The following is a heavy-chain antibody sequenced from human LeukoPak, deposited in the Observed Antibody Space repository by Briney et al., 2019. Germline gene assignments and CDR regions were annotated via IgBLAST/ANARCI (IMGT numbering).Heavy chain of an antibody. V-gene: IGHV4-61*02. CDR3: ARVTGYMIEDYFDY. J-gene: IGHJ4*02. CDR1: DGSISSATYC. Sequence: PSETLSLTCTVSDGSISSATYCWSWIRQPAGKGLEWIGRIYSSGSTNYNPSLKSRVTISVDPSKNQFSLKLRSVTAADTAVYYCARVTGYMIEDYFDYWGQGTLVTVSS. CDR2: IYSSGST. D-gene: IGHD3-22*01.